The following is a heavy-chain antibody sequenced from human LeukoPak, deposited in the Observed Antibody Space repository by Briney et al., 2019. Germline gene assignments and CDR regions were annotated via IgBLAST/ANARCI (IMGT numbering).Heavy chain of an antibody. J-gene: IGHJ3*02. CDR2: INRDGSQR. D-gene: IGHD2-8*02. V-gene: IGHV3-7*01. Sequence: GGSLRLSCAASGFSLSAYWMTWVRQAPGKGLEWVANINRDGSQRNHVDSVKGRFTISRDNSRNMVYLQMSSLKAEDTAVYYCAKEIYCTATTCQGNDAFHIWGQGTVVTVSS. CDR1: GFSLSAYW. CDR3: AKEIYCTATTCQGNDAFHI.